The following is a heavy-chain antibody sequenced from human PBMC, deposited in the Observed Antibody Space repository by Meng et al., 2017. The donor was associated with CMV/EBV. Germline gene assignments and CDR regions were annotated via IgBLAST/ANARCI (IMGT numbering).Heavy chain of an antibody. CDR2: IYYSGST. Sequence: GSLRLSCTVSGGSISSYYWSWIRQPPGKGLEWIGYIYYSGSTNYNPSLKSRVTISVDTSKNQFSLKLSSVTAADTAVYYCARGSYRGGDCPNYYYYYGMDVWGQGTTVTVSS. CDR3: ARGSYRGGDCPNYYYYYGMDV. V-gene: IGHV4-59*01. CDR1: GGSISSYY. J-gene: IGHJ6*02. D-gene: IGHD2-21*01.